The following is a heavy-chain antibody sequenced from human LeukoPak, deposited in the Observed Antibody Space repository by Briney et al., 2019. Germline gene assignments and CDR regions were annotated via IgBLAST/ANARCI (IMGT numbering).Heavy chain of an antibody. CDR1: GGSITGYS. CDR3: ARFYNPYFDF. CDR2: IAYNGDT. J-gene: IGHJ4*02. D-gene: IGHD1-1*01. V-gene: IGHV4-59*01. Sequence: PSETLSLTCGVSGGSITGYSWHWIRQPPGRGLEWIGYIAYNGDTNYNSSLKSRLTMSVDTSNDQVSLSLSSVTAADTAVYYCARFYNPYFDFWGQGTLVTVSS.